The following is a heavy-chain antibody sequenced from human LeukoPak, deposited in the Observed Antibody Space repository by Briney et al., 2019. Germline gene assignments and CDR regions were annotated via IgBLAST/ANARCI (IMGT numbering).Heavy chain of an antibody. V-gene: IGHV3-23*01. J-gene: IGHJ5*02. CDR1: GFTFANYA. CDR2: ISGSGSNT. CDR3: AKDLRTYCSGGSCYLNWFDP. Sequence: GSLRLSCAASGFTFANYAMTWVRQAPGKGLDWVSLISGSGSNTYYTDSVKGRFTISRDNSKNTLYLQMSSLRAEDTAVYYCAKDLRTYCSGGSCYLNWFDPWGQGTLVTVSS. D-gene: IGHD2-15*01.